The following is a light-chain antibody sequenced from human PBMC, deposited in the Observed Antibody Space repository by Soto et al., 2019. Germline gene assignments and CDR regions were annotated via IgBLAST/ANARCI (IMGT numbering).Light chain of an antibody. V-gene: IGKV1-39*01. CDR1: QAISGY. CDR2: TAS. J-gene: IGKJ2*01. CDR3: QQNYNNPYT. Sequence: DIQVTQSPSSLSASVGDRVTITCRTSQAISGYLNWYQHKPGKAPKLLIYTASTLESGVPSRFSGSGSGTDFTLTINSLQPEDFATYYCQQNYNNPYTFGQGTKVEI.